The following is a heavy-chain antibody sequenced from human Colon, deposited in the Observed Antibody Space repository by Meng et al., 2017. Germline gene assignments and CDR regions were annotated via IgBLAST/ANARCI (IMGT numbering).Heavy chain of an antibody. CDR3: ARGVTAGVDY. CDR2: MSPSSGDT. Sequence: QVQWVRFGAEVKEPGTSVKVSCKASGYDFTSYHINWVRQAIGQGPEWMGWMSPSSGDTGHAEKFQDRVTMTRDTSINTAYMEVRSLKSDDTAVYYCARGVTAGVDYWGQGTLVTVSS. CDR1: GYDFTSYH. J-gene: IGHJ4*02. D-gene: IGHD6-13*01. V-gene: IGHV1-8*01.